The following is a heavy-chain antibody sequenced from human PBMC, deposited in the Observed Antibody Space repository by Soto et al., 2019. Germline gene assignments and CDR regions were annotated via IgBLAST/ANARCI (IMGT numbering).Heavy chain of an antibody. Sequence: GGSLRLSCAASGFTFSSFAMHWVRQAPGKGLEWVAVISYDGSNKYYVDSVKGRFTISRDNSKNTLYLQMNSLRAEDTAVYYCARDIALAGIPWFDPWGQGTLGTVSS. J-gene: IGHJ5*02. D-gene: IGHD6-13*01. V-gene: IGHV3-30-3*01. CDR1: GFTFSSFA. CDR3: ARDIALAGIPWFDP. CDR2: ISYDGSNK.